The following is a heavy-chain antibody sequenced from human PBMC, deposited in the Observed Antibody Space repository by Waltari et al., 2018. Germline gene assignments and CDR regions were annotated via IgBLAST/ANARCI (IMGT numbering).Heavy chain of an antibody. J-gene: IGHJ4*02. V-gene: IGHV4-59*11. CDR2: IYYSGST. D-gene: IGHD4-17*01. Sequence: QVQLQESGPGLVKPSATLSLTSTVAGGSISSPYGSWIRPPPGKGPEWIGYIYYSGSTNYNPSLKSRVTISVDTSKNQFSLKLSSVTAADTAVYYCARDPSFDYGDHRLDYWGQGTLVTVSS. CDR3: ARDPSFDYGDHRLDY. CDR1: GGSISSPY.